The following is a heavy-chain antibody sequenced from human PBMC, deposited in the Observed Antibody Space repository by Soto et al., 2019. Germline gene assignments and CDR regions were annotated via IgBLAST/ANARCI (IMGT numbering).Heavy chain of an antibody. CDR3: AAHRTTTMTVDWYFDL. J-gene: IGHJ2*01. Sequence: KRLKWIGEINHSGSTNFNPFFKSGFSISVDPSKKLFSLKLSSVSAADTAVYYCAAHRTTTMTVDWYFDLWGRGTLVAVSS. D-gene: IGHD4-17*01. CDR2: INHSGST. V-gene: IGHV4-34*01.